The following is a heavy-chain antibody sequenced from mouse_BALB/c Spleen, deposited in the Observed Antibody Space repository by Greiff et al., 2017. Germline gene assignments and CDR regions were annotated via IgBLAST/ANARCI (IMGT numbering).Heavy chain of an antibody. CDR2: INPGSGGT. D-gene: IGHD1-1*01. CDR1: GYAFTNYL. J-gene: IGHJ3*01. CDR3: ARDYGSRAWFAY. V-gene: IGHV1-54*01. Sequence: QVQLQQSGAELVRPGTSVKVSCKASGYAFTNYLIEWVKQRPGQGLEWIGVINPGSGGTNYNEKFKGKATLTADKSSSTAYMQLSSLTSDDSAVYFCARDYGSRAWFAYWGQGTLVTVSA.